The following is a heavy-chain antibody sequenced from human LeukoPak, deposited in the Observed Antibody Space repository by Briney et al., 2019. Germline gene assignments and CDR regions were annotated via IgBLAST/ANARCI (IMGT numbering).Heavy chain of an antibody. J-gene: IGHJ4*02. Sequence: GGSLRLSCAASGFTFSSYAMSWVRQAPGKGLEWVSAISGRGDRTYYADSVKGRFTVSRDNSKNTLYLQMNSLRAEDTAVYYCAKEQSSSGFFDYWGQGTLVTVSS. D-gene: IGHD6-6*01. CDR3: AKEQSSSGFFDY. CDR1: GFTFSSYA. V-gene: IGHV3-23*01. CDR2: ISGRGDRT.